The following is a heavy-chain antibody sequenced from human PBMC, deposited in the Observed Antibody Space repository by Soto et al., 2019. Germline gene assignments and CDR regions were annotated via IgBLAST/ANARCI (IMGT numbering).Heavy chain of an antibody. CDR1: GGSISSYY. J-gene: IGHJ5*02. CDR3: ARTYSSSSLGWFDP. CDR2: IYTSGST. Sequence: PSETLSLTCTVSGGSISSYYWSWIRQPAGKGLEWIGRIYTSGSTNYNPSLKGRVTMSVDTSKNQFSLKLSSVTAADTAVYYCARTYSSSSLGWFDPWGQGTLVTVSS. D-gene: IGHD6-6*01. V-gene: IGHV4-4*07.